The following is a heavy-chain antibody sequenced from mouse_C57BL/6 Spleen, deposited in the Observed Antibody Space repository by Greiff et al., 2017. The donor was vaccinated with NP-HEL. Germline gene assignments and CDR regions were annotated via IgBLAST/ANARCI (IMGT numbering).Heavy chain of an antibody. CDR2: ILPGSGST. D-gene: IGHD2-1*01. J-gene: IGHJ1*03. CDR3: AIWGGSLYYGNDWYFDV. CDR1: GYTFTGYW. Sequence: QVQLQQSGAELMKPGASVKLSCKATGYTFTGYWIEWVKQRPGHGLEWIGEILPGSGSTNYNEKFKGKATFTADTSSNTAYMQLSSLTTEDSAIYYCAIWGGSLYYGNDWYFDVWGTGTTVTVSS. V-gene: IGHV1-9*01.